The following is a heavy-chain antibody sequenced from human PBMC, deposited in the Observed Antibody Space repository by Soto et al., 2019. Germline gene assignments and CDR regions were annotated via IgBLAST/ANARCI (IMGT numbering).Heavy chain of an antibody. CDR3: ARSQGSSTSLEIYYYYYYGIDV. CDR1: GDTFSSYA. D-gene: IGHD2-2*01. V-gene: IGHV1-69*01. J-gene: IGHJ6*02. Sequence: QVQLVQSGAEVKKPGSSVKVSCKASGDTFSSYAISWVRQAPGQGLEWMGGIIPIPGTANYAQKFQGRVTITADESTSTAYMELSSLRSEDTAVYYCARSQGSSTSLEIYYYYYYGIDVWGQGTTVTVSS. CDR2: IIPIPGTA.